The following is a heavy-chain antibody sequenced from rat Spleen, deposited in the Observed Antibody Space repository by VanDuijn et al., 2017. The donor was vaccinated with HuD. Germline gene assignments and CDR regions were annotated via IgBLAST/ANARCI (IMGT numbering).Heavy chain of an antibody. Sequence: QVQLKESGPGLVQPSQTLSLTCTVSGLSLSTNSVSWIRQPPGKGLEWMGVIWTKGGTDYNSAFKSRLTINRDTSKSQVFLKMNTLQSEDTAMYFCASPRARYYYDGTYSSPFDHWGQGVMVTVSS. D-gene: IGHD1-12*02. CDR2: IWTKGGT. V-gene: IGHV2-47*01. CDR3: ASPRARYYYDGTYSSPFDH. CDR1: GLSLSTNS. J-gene: IGHJ2*01.